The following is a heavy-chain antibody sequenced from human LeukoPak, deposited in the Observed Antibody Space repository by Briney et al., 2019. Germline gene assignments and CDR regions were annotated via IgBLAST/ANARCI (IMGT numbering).Heavy chain of an antibody. CDR1: GGSITSSNW. J-gene: IGHJ4*02. V-gene: IGHV4-4*02. CDR2: IFHSGTT. Sequence: SETLSLTCAVSGGSITSSNWWSWVRQPPGKGLEWIGRIFHSGTTDYKTSLKGRVTISVDKSKNQFSLKLTSVTAADTAVYYCARDHGWNSFFDYWGQGTLVTVSS. CDR3: ARDHGWNSFFDY. D-gene: IGHD1-7*01.